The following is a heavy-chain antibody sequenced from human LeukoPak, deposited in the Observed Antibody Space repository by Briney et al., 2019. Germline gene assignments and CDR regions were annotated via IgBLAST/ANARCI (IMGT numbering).Heavy chain of an antibody. CDR3: ARDLSGRKGPFDY. V-gene: IGHV3-33*01. D-gene: IGHD3-10*01. CDR2: IWYDGNNK. CDR1: GFTFSSYG. Sequence: GRSLRLSCAASGFTFSSYGMHWVRQAPGKGLEWVAVIWYDGNNKYYADFVKGRFTISRDNSKNTLFVQMNSLRAEDTAVYYCARDLSGRKGPFDYWGQGTLVTVSS. J-gene: IGHJ4*02.